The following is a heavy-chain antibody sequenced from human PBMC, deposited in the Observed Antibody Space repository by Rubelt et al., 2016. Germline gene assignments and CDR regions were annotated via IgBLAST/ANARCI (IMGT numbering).Heavy chain of an antibody. CDR1: GYTFISYG. CDR2: ISGNNGNT. Sequence: QVQLVQSGGEVKRPGASVKVSCKASGYTFISYGITWVRQAPGQGLEWMGWISGNNGNTNYAQKLQGRVTMTTDTATSTAYMELRSLRSDDTAVYYCARERWQQPDYWGQGTLVTVSS. CDR3: ARERWQQPDY. V-gene: IGHV1-18*01. J-gene: IGHJ4*02. D-gene: IGHD6-13*01.